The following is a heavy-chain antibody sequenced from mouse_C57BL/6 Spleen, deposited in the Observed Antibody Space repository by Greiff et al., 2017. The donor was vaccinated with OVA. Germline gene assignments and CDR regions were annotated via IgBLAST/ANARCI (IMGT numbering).Heavy chain of an antibody. CDR3: ARGELRVFYAMDY. J-gene: IGHJ4*01. CDR1: GFNIKNTY. D-gene: IGHD1-1*01. V-gene: IGHV14-3*01. Sequence: VQLKESVAELVRPGASVKLSCTASGFNIKNTYMHWVKQRPEQGLEWIGRIDPANGNTKYAPKFQGKATITADTSSNTAYLQLSSLTSEDTAIYYCARGELRVFYAMDYWGQGTSVTVSS. CDR2: IDPANGNT.